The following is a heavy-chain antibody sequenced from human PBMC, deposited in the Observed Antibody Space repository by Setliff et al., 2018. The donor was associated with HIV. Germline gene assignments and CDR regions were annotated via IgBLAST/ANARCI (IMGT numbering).Heavy chain of an antibody. CDR1: GFTCNIYA. J-gene: IGHJ4*02. D-gene: IGHD6-13*01. Sequence: GGSLRLSCAASGFTCNIYAMSWVRQDPGKGLEWVSGIDSGSSTYYTDSMKGRFTISRDNSNNALYLQMTSLRADDTAVYYCAKEIAAGGRPFFDSWGQGVLVTVSS. V-gene: IGHV3-23*01. CDR2: IDSGSST. CDR3: AKEIAAGGRPFFDS.